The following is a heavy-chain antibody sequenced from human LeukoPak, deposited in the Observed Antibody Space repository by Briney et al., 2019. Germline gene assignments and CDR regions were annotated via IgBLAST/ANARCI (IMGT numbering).Heavy chain of an antibody. V-gene: IGHV3-30*02. CDR3: APRGMRVDDYFDY. J-gene: IGHJ4*02. CDR2: IRYDGSNK. CDR1: GFTFSSYG. Sequence: PGGSLRLSCAASGFTFSSYGMHWVRQAPGKGLEWVAFIRYDGSNKYYADSVKGRFTISRDNSKNTLYLQMNSLRAEDTAVYYCAPRGMRVDDYFDYWGQGTLVTVSS.